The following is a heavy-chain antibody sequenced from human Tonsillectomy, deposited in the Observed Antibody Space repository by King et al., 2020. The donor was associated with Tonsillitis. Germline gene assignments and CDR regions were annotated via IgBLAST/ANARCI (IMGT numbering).Heavy chain of an antibody. CDR3: AKDYGIAAAGTYVDY. D-gene: IGHD6-13*01. Sequence: QLVQSGGGLVQPGRSLRLSCAASGFTFDDYAMHWVRQAPGKGLEWVSGISGNSGSIGYADSVKGRFTISRDNAKTSLYLQMNSLRAKDTALFYCAKDYGIAAAGTYVDYWGQGTLVTVSS. CDR2: ISGNSGSI. V-gene: IGHV3-9*01. CDR1: GFTFDDYA. J-gene: IGHJ4*02.